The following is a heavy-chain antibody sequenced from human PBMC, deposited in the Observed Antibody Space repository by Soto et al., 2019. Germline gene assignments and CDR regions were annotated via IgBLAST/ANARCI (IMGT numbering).Heavy chain of an antibody. Sequence: EVQLVESGGGLVQPGGSLRLSCAASGFTFSSYWMSWVRQAPGKGLEWVANIKQDGSEKYYVDSVKGRFTISRDNATNSLYLQINTLIADDTAVYYCAMGGLWSRYNPLLPYLNFDYWGKGTLVTVSS. J-gene: IGHJ4*02. CDR3: AMGGLWSRYNPLLPYLNFDY. D-gene: IGHD3-3*01. CDR1: GFTFSSYW. V-gene: IGHV3-7*05. CDR2: IKQDGSEK.